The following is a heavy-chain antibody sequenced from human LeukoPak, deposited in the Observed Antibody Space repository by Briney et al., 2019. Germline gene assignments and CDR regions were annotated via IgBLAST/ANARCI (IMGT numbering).Heavy chain of an antibody. Sequence: GASVKVSCKASGYTFTSYGISWVRQAPGQGHEWMGWISAYNGNTNYAQKLQGRVTMTTDTSTSTAYMELRSLRSDDTAVYYCARIITMVRGVIITDWFDPWGQGTLVTVSS. V-gene: IGHV1-18*01. CDR2: ISAYNGNT. CDR1: GYTFTSYG. J-gene: IGHJ5*02. CDR3: ARIITMVRGVIITDWFDP. D-gene: IGHD3-10*01.